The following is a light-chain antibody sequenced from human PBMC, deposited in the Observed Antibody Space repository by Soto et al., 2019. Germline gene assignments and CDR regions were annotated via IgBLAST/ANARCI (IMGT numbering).Light chain of an antibody. Sequence: EIVLTQSPGTLSLSPGERPTLSCRASQSVSSSFLAWYPQKPGQAHRXXIYGASSRATGIPDRFSGSGSGTDSNLTISRLETEDFKVYYCHQYGSSPATFGQGTNV. CDR3: HQYGSSPAT. CDR2: GAS. J-gene: IGKJ1*01. CDR1: QSVSSSF. V-gene: IGKV3-20*01.